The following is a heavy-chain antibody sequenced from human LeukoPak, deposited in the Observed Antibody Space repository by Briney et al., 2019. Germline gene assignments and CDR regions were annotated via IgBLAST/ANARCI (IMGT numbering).Heavy chain of an antibody. V-gene: IGHV3-53*04. CDR3: ARAHGSGSFFPPFIH. D-gene: IGHD3-10*01. J-gene: IGHJ4*02. CDR2: IYSGGST. CDR1: GFTVSSNY. Sequence: PGGSLRLSCAASGFTVSSNYMSWVRQAPGKGLEWVSVIYSGGSTYYADSVKGRFTISRHNSKNTLYLQMNSLRAEDTAVYYCARAHGSGSFFPPFIHWGQGTLVTVSS.